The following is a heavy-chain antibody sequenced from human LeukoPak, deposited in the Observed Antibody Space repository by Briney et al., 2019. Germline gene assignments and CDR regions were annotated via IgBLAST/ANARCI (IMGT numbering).Heavy chain of an antibody. Sequence: SETLSLTCTVAGGSISTSTYCWGWIRQPPGTGLEWIGTIYYSGSTYYNPSLKSRVTVSVDTSKNQFSLKLSSVTAADTAVYYCARGRGTIFGVTDYWGQGTLVTVSS. CDR2: IYYSGST. CDR1: GGSISTSTYC. D-gene: IGHD3-3*01. V-gene: IGHV4-39*07. J-gene: IGHJ4*02. CDR3: ARGRGTIFGVTDY.